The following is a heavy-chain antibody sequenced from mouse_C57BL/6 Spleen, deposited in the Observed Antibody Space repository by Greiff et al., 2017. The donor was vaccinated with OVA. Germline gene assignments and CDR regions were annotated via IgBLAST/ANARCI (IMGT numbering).Heavy chain of an antibody. Sequence: QVQLKQSGPELVKPGASVKISCKASGYAFSSSWMNWVKQRPGKGLEWIGRIYPGDGDTNYNGKFKGKATLTADKSSSTAYMQLSSLTSEDSAVYFCARSQIYWYFDVWGTGTTVTVSS. CDR3: ARSQIYWYFDV. CDR2: IYPGDGDT. D-gene: IGHD3-1*01. CDR1: GYAFSSSW. J-gene: IGHJ1*03. V-gene: IGHV1-82*01.